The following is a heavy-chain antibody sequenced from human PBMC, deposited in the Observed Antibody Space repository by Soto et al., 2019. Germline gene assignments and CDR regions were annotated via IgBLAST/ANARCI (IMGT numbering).Heavy chain of an antibody. CDR1: GYTFTSYG. J-gene: IGHJ6*02. CDR3: ARVVLTYYDFWSGYYAPSMDV. D-gene: IGHD3-3*01. V-gene: IGHV1-18*01. CDR2: ISAYNGNT. Sequence: ASVKVSCKASGYTFTSYGISWVRQAPGQGLEWMGWISAYNGNTNYAQKLQGRVTMTTDTSTSTAYMELRSLRSDDTAVYYCARVVLTYYDFWSGYYAPSMDVWGQGTTVTVS.